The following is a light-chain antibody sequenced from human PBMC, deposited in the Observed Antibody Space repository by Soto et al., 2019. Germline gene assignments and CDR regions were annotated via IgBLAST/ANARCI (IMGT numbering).Light chain of an antibody. CDR2: DAS. CDR1: QSIDNK. V-gene: IGKV1-5*01. Sequence: DIQVTQSTSSLSRSVGDRVTITSRASQSIDNKLAWYQRKPGKAPKLLIYDASTLESGVPSTFDGSGFGTEFTLTISSLQPDDFATYYCQEYSDSSWTFGQGTKVDIK. J-gene: IGKJ1*01. CDR3: QEYSDSSWT.